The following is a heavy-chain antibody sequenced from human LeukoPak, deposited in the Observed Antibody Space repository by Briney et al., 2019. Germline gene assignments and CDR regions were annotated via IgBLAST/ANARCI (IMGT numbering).Heavy chain of an antibody. Sequence: SETLSLTCTVSGGSISSYYWSWIRQPPGKGLEWIGYIYYSGSTNYNPSLKSRVTISVDTSKNQFSLKLSSVTAADTAVYYCARDYSSGSYYGYADYWGQGTLVTVSS. CDR1: GGSISSYY. CDR3: ARDYSSGSYYGYADY. J-gene: IGHJ4*02. CDR2: IYYSGST. V-gene: IGHV4-59*12. D-gene: IGHD3-10*01.